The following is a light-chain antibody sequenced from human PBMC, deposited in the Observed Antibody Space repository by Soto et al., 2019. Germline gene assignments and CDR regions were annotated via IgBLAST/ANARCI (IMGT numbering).Light chain of an antibody. CDR1: NSNIGSNT. CDR3: AAWDDSLNGLYV. V-gene: IGLV1-44*01. J-gene: IGLJ1*01. CDR2: TTN. Sequence: QSVLTQPPSASGTPGQRVTISCSGSNSNIGSNTVNWYQQLPGAAPKLLIFTTNQRPSGVPDRFSGSKSGTSASLAISGLQSEDEADYYCAAWDDSLNGLYVFGTGTKLTVL.